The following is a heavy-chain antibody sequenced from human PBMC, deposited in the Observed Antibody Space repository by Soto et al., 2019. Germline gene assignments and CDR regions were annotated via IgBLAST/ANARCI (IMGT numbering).Heavy chain of an antibody. CDR1: GFTVTGYY. V-gene: IGHV1-2*02. D-gene: IGHD3-16*01. CDR3: ARDERSYGEPPFDY. Sequence: GASVKVSCKASGFTVTGYYIHWVRQAPGQGLEWMGWIRSNDGDPKYSQKFQDRVTMTRDTSMNTVYMQLSRLRSDDTAVYYCARDERSYGEPPFDYWGQGTLVTVSS. CDR2: IRSNDGDP. J-gene: IGHJ4*02.